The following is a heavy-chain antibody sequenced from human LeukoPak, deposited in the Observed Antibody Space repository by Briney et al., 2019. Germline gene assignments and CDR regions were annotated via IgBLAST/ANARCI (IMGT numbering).Heavy chain of an antibody. CDR3: ARELDGYNSKPLDY. Sequence: SQTLSLTCAISGDSVSTNSVAWNWIRPSPSRGLEWLGRTYYRSKWYNDYAVSVKSGITINPDTSKNQISLQLKSVTPEDTAVYYCARELDGYNSKPLDYWGQGTLVTVSS. J-gene: IGHJ4*02. D-gene: IGHD5-24*01. CDR1: GDSVSTNSVA. CDR2: TYYRSKWYN. V-gene: IGHV6-1*01.